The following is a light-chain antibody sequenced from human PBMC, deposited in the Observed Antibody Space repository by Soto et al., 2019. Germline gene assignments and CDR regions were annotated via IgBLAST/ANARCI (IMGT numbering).Light chain of an antibody. CDR3: ATWDGSLPGEV. CDR1: ISNIGNNY. Sequence: QSVLTQSPSVSAAPGQKVTISCSGIISNIGNNYVSWYQQLPGTAPKLLIYDNNKRPSGIPDRFSGSKSGTSGTLDITGLQTGDEADYYCATWDGSLPGEVFGGGTKLTVL. J-gene: IGLJ2*01. V-gene: IGLV1-51*01. CDR2: DNN.